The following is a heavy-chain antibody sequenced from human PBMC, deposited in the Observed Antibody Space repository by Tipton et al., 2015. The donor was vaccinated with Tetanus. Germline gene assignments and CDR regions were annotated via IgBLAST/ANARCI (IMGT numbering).Heavy chain of an antibody. J-gene: IGHJ4*02. D-gene: IGHD3-10*01. CDR1: GFSISNYA. CDR3: ATRYVLGSDYKPYCDC. Sequence: SLRLSCVASGFSISNYAMSWVRQAPGKGMEWVSAVSGNGNDTYYEDSVKGRFTISRDNSKNMNYLQMNTVRPEETAVYYCATRYVLGSDYKPYCDCWCQGPLVTVPA. V-gene: IGHV3-23*01. CDR2: VSGNGNDT.